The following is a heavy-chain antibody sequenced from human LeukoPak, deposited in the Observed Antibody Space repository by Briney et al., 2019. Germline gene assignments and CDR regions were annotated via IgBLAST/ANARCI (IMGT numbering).Heavy chain of an antibody. CDR1: GFTFSTYA. Sequence: GGSLRLSCAASGFTFSTYAMTWVRQAPGKGLEWVSLISGTGGSTYYADSVKGRFTISRDNSKNTLYLQMNSLRAEDTAVYYCAKAEGSSSGWFGFWGQGTLVTVSS. J-gene: IGHJ4*02. V-gene: IGHV3-23*01. D-gene: IGHD6-19*01. CDR3: AKAEGSSSGWFGF. CDR2: ISGTGGST.